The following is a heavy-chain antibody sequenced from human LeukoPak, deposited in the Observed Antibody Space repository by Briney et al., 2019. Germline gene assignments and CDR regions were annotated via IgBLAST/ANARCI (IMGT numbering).Heavy chain of an antibody. D-gene: IGHD6-13*01. CDR1: GFTFSDYY. CDR3: ARRGSSYGFDP. CDR2: ISSSVSTI. V-gene: IGHV3-11*01. Sequence: GGSLRLSYAASGFTFSDYYMSWIRQAPGKGLEWVSYISSSVSTIYYADSGKGRFTPSRDTAQNPLYLQMNSLRAEDTAVYYCARRGSSYGFDPWGQGTLVTVSS. J-gene: IGHJ5*02.